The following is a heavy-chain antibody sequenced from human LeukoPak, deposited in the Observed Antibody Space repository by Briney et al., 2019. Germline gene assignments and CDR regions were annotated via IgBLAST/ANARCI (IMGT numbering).Heavy chain of an antibody. CDR2: IYSGGST. V-gene: IGHV3-53*01. Sequence: SGGSLRLSCAASGFTVSSNYMSWVRQAPGKGLEWVSVIYSGGSTYYADSAKGRFTISRDNSKNTLYLQMNSLRAEDTAVYYCARDGGKWELLFGYWGQGTLVTVSS. CDR3: ARDGGKWELLFGY. J-gene: IGHJ4*02. D-gene: IGHD1-26*01. CDR1: GFTVSSNY.